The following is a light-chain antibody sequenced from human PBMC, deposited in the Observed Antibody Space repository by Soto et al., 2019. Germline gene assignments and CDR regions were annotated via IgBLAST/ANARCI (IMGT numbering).Light chain of an antibody. CDR2: GNS. CDR3: QSYDSSLSGWV. V-gene: IGLV1-40*01. J-gene: IGLJ3*02. Sequence: QSALTQPPSVSGAPGQRVTISCTGSSSNIGAGYDVHWYQQLPGTAPKFLIYGNSNRPSGVPDRFSGSKSGTSASLAITGLQAEDEADYYCQSYDSSLSGWVFGGGTKLTV. CDR1: SSNIGAGYD.